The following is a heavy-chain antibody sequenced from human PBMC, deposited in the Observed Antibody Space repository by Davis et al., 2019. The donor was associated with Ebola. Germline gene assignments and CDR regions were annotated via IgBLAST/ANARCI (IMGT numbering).Heavy chain of an antibody. CDR2: ISSNGGST. J-gene: IGHJ4*02. CDR3: AGEDDYSNEH. CDR1: GFTFSSYA. Sequence: GESLKISCSASGFTFSSYAMHWVRQAPGKGLEYVSAISSNGGSTYYADSVKGRFTISRDTSKNTLYLQMSSLRAEDTAVYYCAGEDDYSNEHWGQGALVTVSS. D-gene: IGHD4-11*01. V-gene: IGHV3-64*04.